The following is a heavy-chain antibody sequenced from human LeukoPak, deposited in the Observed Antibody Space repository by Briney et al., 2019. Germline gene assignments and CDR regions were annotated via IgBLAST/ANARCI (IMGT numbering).Heavy chain of an antibody. J-gene: IGHJ6*03. CDR3: ARRLRAGTTAIGYYYYMDV. D-gene: IGHD4-17*01. Sequence: SETLSLTCTVSGDSISSGSYYWSWIRQPPGKGLEWIGYIYYSGSTNYNPSLKSRVTISVDTSKNQFSLKLSSVTAADTAVYYCARRLRAGTTAIGYYYYMDVWGKGTTVTISS. CDR2: IYYSGST. V-gene: IGHV4-61*01. CDR1: GDSISSGSYY.